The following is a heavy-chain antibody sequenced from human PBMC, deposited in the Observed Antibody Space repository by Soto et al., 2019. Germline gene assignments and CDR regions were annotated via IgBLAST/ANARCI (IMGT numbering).Heavy chain of an antibody. Sequence: QVQLQESGPGLVKPSGTLSLTCAVSGGSISSSNWWSWVRQPPGKGLEWIGEIFHSGTTNYNPSFKRRVTISVDKSKDHFSLKLSSVTAADTAAYYCASLRGEDYWGQGTLVTVSS. V-gene: IGHV4-4*02. CDR2: IFHSGTT. J-gene: IGHJ4*02. D-gene: IGHD3-10*01. CDR1: GGSISSSNW. CDR3: ASLRGEDY.